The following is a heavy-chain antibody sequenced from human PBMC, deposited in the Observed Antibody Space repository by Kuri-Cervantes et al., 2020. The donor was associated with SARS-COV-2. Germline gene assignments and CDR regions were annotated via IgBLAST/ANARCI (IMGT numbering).Heavy chain of an antibody. CDR1: GYSFTSYW. J-gene: IGHJ6*02. Sequence: GESLKISCKGSGYSFTSYWIGWVRQMPGKGLEWMGIIYPGDSYTNYSPSFQGHVTISADKSISTAYLQWSSLKASDTAMYYCARDMTYYYYGMDVWGQGTTVTVSS. CDR2: IYPGDSYT. CDR3: ARDMTYYYYGMDV. V-gene: IGHV5-51*01.